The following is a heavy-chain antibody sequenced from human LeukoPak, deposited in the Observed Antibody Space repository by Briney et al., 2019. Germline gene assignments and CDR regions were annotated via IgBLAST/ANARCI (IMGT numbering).Heavy chain of an antibody. CDR1: GFPFSAYW. Sequence: GGSLRLSCAASGFPFSAYWMHWARQVPGKGLVWVSCINGDGSNIQYADSVKGRFTTSRDYAKNMMYLQMNSLRVEDTAIYYCARDPRNKGFDPWGQGTLVTVSA. CDR2: INGDGSNI. V-gene: IGHV3-74*01. J-gene: IGHJ5*02. CDR3: ARDPRNKGFDP. D-gene: IGHD1/OR15-1a*01.